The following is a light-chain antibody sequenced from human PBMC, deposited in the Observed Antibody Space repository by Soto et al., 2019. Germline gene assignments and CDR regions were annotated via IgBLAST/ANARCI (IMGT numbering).Light chain of an antibody. Sequence: EIVLTQSPGTLSLSPGERATLSCRASQSVSSNYLAWYQQKPGQAPRLLIYDASSRATGIPDRFSGSGSETDFPLTISRLEPEDFAVYYCQQYGSSPWTFGQGTKVGIK. CDR2: DAS. V-gene: IGKV3-20*01. CDR3: QQYGSSPWT. J-gene: IGKJ1*01. CDR1: QSVSSNY.